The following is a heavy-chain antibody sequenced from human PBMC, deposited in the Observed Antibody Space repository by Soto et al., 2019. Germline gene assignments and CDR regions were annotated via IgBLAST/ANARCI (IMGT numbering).Heavy chain of an antibody. CDR1: GASISYGGFS. CDR2: IYHSGTT. V-gene: IGHV4-38-2*02. J-gene: IGHJ5*02. Sequence: SETLSLTCTVSGASISYGGFSWSWIRQPRGKGLEWIASIYHSGTTYYNPSLKSPVTISVDTSKNQFSLKLSSVTASDTAVYYCARGAATVTPGWFDPWGQGTMVTVSS. D-gene: IGHD4-17*01. CDR3: ARGAATVTPGWFDP.